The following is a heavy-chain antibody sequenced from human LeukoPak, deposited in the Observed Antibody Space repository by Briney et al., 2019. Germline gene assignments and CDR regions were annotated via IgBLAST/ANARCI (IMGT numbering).Heavy chain of an antibody. D-gene: IGHD3-16*01. CDR3: ARHREVGEFDY. J-gene: IGHJ4*02. V-gene: IGHV1-46*01. CDR2: INPSGGDT. Sequence: GASVKVSCKASGYILSSYNMHWVRQAPGQGLEWSGIINPSGGDTKYAQKFQGRVTLTRDKSTSTVYMELSSLTSDDTAVYYCARHREVGEFDYWGQGTLVTVSS. CDR1: GYILSSYN.